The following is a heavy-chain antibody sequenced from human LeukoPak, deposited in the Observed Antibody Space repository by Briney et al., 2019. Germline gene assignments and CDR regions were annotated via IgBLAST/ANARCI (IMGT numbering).Heavy chain of an antibody. CDR2: IIPIFGTA. D-gene: IGHD3-10*01. Sequence: GASVKVSCKASGGTFSSYAISWVRQAPGQGLEWMGGIIPIFGTANYAQKLQGRVTMTTDTSTSTAYMELRSLRSDDTAVYYCARNKGSGVFDYWGQGTLVTVSS. CDR1: GGTFSSYA. J-gene: IGHJ4*02. V-gene: IGHV1-69*05. CDR3: ARNKGSGVFDY.